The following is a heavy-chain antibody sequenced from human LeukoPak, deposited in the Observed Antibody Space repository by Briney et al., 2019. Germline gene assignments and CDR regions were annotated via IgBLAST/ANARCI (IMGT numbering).Heavy chain of an antibody. Sequence: SETLSLTCTVSGGSIRSGRYYWSWIRQHPGKGLEWIGYIYYSGGTYYNPSLKSRVTISLDTSQNQFSLNLTSVTAADTAVYYCARDRTSAPNTNDIWGQGTMVVVSS. D-gene: IGHD1/OR15-1a*01. CDR1: GGSIRSGRYY. V-gene: IGHV4-31*03. J-gene: IGHJ3*02. CDR3: ARDRTSAPNTNDI. CDR2: IYYSGGT.